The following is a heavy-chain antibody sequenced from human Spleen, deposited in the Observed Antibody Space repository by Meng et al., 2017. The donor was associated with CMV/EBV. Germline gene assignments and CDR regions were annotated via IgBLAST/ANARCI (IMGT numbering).Heavy chain of an antibody. D-gene: IGHD3-10*01. CDR3: ARDQSRWFGELFQYYYGMDV. Sequence: SETLSLTCIVSGGSISSYYWTWIRQPPGKGLEWIGYVYYSGSTNYNPSLKSRVTISVDTSKNQFSLKLSSVTAADTAVYYCARDQSRWFGELFQYYYGMDVWGQGTTVTVSS. CDR2: VYYSGST. CDR1: GGSISSYY. V-gene: IGHV4-59*01. J-gene: IGHJ6*02.